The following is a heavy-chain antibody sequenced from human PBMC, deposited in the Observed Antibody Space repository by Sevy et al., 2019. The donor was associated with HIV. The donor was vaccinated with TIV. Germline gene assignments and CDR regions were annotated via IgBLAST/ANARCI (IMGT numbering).Heavy chain of an antibody. Sequence: GESLKISCAASGFTFSSYAMHWVRQAPGKGLEWVAVISYDGSNKYYADSVKGRFTISRDNSKNTLYLQMNSLRAEDTAVYYCANDIAAKYSSGWYAYWGQGTLVTVSS. V-gene: IGHV3-30-3*02. CDR2: ISYDGSNK. J-gene: IGHJ4*02. CDR3: ANDIAAKYSSGWYAY. D-gene: IGHD6-19*01. CDR1: GFTFSSYA.